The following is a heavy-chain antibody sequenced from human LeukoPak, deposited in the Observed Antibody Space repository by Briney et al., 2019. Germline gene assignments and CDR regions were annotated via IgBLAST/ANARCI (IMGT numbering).Heavy chain of an antibody. J-gene: IGHJ6*03. V-gene: IGHV3-48*01. CDR2: ISSDSSTI. CDR3: ARLHCSSASCNIYYYYYYMDV. CDR1: GFTFNSYG. D-gene: IGHD2-2*01. Sequence: GGSLRLSCATSGFTFNSYGMNWVRKAPGKGREWISYISSDSSTIYYADSVKGRFTISRDNAKDSLYLQMNSLRAEDTAVYYCARLHCSSASCNIYYYYYYMDVWGKGTSVTVSS.